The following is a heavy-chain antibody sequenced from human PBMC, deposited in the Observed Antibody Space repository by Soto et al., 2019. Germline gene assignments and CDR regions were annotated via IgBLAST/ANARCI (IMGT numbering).Heavy chain of an antibody. CDR1: GFTFSSYA. CDR3: AKCIGGSCSSDY. Sequence: EVQLLESGGGLVQPGGSLRLSCAASGFTFSSYAMSWVRQAPGKGLEWVSAISGSGGSTYYADSVKGRFTISRDNSKNTLYLKMTSMRAEDTAVYYCAKCIGGSCSSDYWGQGTLVTVSS. V-gene: IGHV3-23*01. D-gene: IGHD2-15*01. J-gene: IGHJ4*02. CDR2: ISGSGGST.